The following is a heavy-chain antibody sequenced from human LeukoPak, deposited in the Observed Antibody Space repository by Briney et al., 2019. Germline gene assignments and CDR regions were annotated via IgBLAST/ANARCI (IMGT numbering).Heavy chain of an antibody. D-gene: IGHD1-26*01. Sequence: GESLKISCKGSGYSFSNSWIGWVRQKPGKGLEWMGTIYPGDSDSRYSPSFEGQVTLSADKSISTAYLQWSSLKSSDTAMYYCARHAIPGRDTTSFDPWGQGTLVTVSS. CDR3: ARHAIPGRDTTSFDP. J-gene: IGHJ5*02. CDR2: IYPGDSDS. V-gene: IGHV5-51*01. CDR1: GYSFSNSW.